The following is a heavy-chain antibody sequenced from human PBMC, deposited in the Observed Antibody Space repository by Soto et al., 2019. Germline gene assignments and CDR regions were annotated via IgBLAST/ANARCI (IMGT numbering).Heavy chain of an antibody. Sequence: QVQLVESGGGVVQPGRSLRLSCAVCGFSLSGYGVHLVRQAPGKGLEWVAVIWYDGTTKNYADSVKGRFTISRDSSKNTVYLQMDSLKVEDTAVYYCARDVDTTSHLNWFDPWGQGALVTVSS. CDR1: GFSLSGYG. J-gene: IGHJ5*02. D-gene: IGHD5-18*01. CDR2: IWYDGTTK. CDR3: ARDVDTTSHLNWFDP. V-gene: IGHV3-33*01.